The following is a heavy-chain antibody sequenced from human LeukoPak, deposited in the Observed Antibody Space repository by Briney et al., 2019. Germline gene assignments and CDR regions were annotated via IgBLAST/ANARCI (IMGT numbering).Heavy chain of an antibody. CDR2: IIPILGIA. CDR3: AKYYDSSGYRSRWFDP. J-gene: IGHJ5*02. D-gene: IGHD3-22*01. V-gene: IGHV1-69*04. Sequence: SVKVSCKASGGTFTSYAISWVRQAPGQGLEWMGRIIPILGIANYAQKFQGRVTITADKSTSTAYMELSSLRSEDTAVYYCAKYYDSSGYRSRWFDPWGQGTLVTVSS. CDR1: GGTFTSYA.